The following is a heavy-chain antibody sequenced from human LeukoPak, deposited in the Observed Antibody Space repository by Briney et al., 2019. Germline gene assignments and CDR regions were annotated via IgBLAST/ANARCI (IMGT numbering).Heavy chain of an antibody. CDR2: ISGSGGST. CDR1: GFTFSSYA. Sequence: GGSLRLSCAASGFTFSSYAMSLVRQAPGKGLEWVSVISGSGGSTYYADSVKGRFTISRDNAKNSLYLQMNSLRAEDTAVYYCARGGGLLITMIVAFDYWGQGTLVTVSS. CDR3: ARGGGLLITMIVAFDY. V-gene: IGHV3-23*01. J-gene: IGHJ4*02. D-gene: IGHD3-22*01.